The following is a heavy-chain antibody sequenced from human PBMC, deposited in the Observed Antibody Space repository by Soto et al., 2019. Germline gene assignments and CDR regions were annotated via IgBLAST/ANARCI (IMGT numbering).Heavy chain of an antibody. CDR2: IRSKPNSYAT. V-gene: IGHV3-73*02. CDR3: TRPGDSNWFDP. D-gene: IGHD3-10*01. Sequence: EVQLVESGGGLVQPGGSLKLSCAASGFTFSGSAMHWVRQASGKGLEWIGRIRSKPNSYATAYAASVKGRFTISRDDSNNTPCLQMNSLKTEDTAVYYCTRPGDSNWFDPWGQGTLGTVSS. J-gene: IGHJ5*02. CDR1: GFTFSGSA.